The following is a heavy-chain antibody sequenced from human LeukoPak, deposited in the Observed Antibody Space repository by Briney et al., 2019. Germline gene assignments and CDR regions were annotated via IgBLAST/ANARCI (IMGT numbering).Heavy chain of an antibody. V-gene: IGHV4-39*07. CDR1: GGSISSNNIY. D-gene: IGHD3-9*01. CDR3: AREGRGHHDILTGYLSIQFFDY. J-gene: IGHJ4*02. CDR2: IYYSGST. Sequence: SETLSLTCIVSGGSISSNNIYWGWIRQTPGKGLEWIGNIYYSGSTYYNPSLKSRVTLSIDTSKNQFSLKLRSMTAADTARYYCAREGRGHHDILTGYLSIQFFDYWGQGSLVTVSS.